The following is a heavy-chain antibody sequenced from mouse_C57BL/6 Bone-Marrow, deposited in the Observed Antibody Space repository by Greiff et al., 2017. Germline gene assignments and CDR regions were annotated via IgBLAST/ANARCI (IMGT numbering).Heavy chain of an antibody. CDR3: ARQFGYAMDY. Sequence: VQLQQSGAELVKPGASVKMSCKASGYTFTSYWITWVKQRPGQGLEWIGDIYPGSGSTNYNEKFKSKATLTVDTSSSTAYMELSSLTSEDSAVYDCARQFGYAMDYWGQGTSVTVSS. J-gene: IGHJ4*01. CDR2: IYPGSGST. CDR1: GYTFTSYW. V-gene: IGHV1-55*01.